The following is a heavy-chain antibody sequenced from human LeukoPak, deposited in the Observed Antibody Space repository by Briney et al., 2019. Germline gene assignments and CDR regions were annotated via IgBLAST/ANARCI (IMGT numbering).Heavy chain of an antibody. CDR2: ISWDGGST. V-gene: IGHV3-43D*03. CDR3: AKDAGNYYYYMDV. J-gene: IGHJ6*03. CDR1: GFTFDDYT. D-gene: IGHD3-10*01. Sequence: GGSLRLSCAASGFTFDDYTMHWVRQAPGKGLEWVSLISWDGGSTYYADSVKGRFTISRDNSKNSLYLQMNSLRAEDTALYYCAKDAGNYYYYMDVWGKGTTVTVSS.